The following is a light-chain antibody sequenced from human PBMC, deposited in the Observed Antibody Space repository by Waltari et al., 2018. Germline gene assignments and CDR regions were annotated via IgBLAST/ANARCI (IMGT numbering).Light chain of an antibody. Sequence: QSALTQPASVSGSPGQSITISCTGTSSDVGTYNLVSWYQHHPGKAPKLMIYESTKRPSGVSNRFSGAKSGNTSSLTIAGLQAEDEADYYCCSFAGSSPHVVFGGGTKLTVL. J-gene: IGLJ2*01. V-gene: IGLV2-23*01. CDR1: SSDVGTYNL. CDR2: EST. CDR3: CSFAGSSPHVV.